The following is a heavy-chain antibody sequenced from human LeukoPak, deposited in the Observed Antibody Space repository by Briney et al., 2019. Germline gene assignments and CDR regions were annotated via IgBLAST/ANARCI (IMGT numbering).Heavy chain of an antibody. CDR2: IYYSGNT. CDR3: ARHRRGWKTAGVDY. Sequence: SETLSLTCTVSGVSISSSNSYWGWIRQPPGKGLEWIGSIYYSGNTYYNASLKSQVSISIDTSKNQFSLKLSSVTAADTAVYYCARHRRGWKTAGVDYWGQGTLVTVSS. D-gene: IGHD6-19*01. J-gene: IGHJ4*02. CDR1: GVSISSSNSY. V-gene: IGHV4-39*01.